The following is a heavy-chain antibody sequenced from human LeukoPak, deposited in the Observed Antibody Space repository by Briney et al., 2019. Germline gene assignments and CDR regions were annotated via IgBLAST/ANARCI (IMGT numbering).Heavy chain of an antibody. V-gene: IGHV3-23*01. D-gene: IGHD5-18*01. CDR3: AREGGYSYGSEGYFDY. CDR1: GFTFSSYA. Sequence: GGSLRLSCAASGFTFSSYAMTWVRQAPGKGLEWVSAISGSGGSTYYADSVKGRFTISRDNSKNTLYLQMNSLRAEDTAVYYCAREGGYSYGSEGYFDYWGQGTLVTVSS. CDR2: ISGSGGST. J-gene: IGHJ4*02.